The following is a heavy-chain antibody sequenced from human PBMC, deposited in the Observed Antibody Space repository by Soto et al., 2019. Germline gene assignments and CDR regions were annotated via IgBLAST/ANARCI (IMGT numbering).Heavy chain of an antibody. CDR2: ITPIFGTA. V-gene: IGHV1-69*13. CDR3: ARDIGTMVRGDWFDP. D-gene: IGHD3-10*01. J-gene: IGHJ5*02. CDR1: GGTFSSYA. Sequence: SVKVSCKASGGTFSSYAISWVRQAPGQGLEWMGGITPIFGTANYAQKFQGRVTITADESTSTAYMELSSLRSEDTAVYYCARDIGTMVRGDWFDPWGQGTLVTVSS.